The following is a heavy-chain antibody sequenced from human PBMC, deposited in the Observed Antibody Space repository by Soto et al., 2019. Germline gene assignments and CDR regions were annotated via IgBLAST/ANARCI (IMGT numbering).Heavy chain of an antibody. CDR2: ISGSGGST. D-gene: IGHD3-10*01. CDR1: GFTFSSYA. J-gene: IGHJ4*02. CDR3: ARGTFTYYYGSGSYYSHFDY. V-gene: IGHV3-23*01. Sequence: HPGGSLRLSCAASGFTFSSYAMSWVRQAPGKGLEWVSAISGSGGSTYYADSVKGRFTISRDNSKNTLYLQMNSLRSEDTAVYYCARGTFTYYYGSGSYYSHFDYWGQGTLVTVSS.